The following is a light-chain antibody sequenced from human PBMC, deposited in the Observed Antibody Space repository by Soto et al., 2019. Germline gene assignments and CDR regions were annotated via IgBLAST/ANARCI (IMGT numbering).Light chain of an antibody. CDR2: DVS. Sequence: QSVLTQPASVSGSPGQSITISCTGTSSDVGGYNYVSWYQQHPGKAPKLMIYDVSNRPSGVSNRFSGSKSGNTASLTISGLHADDEADYYCSSYTSSSLYVFGTGTKLTVL. CDR1: SSDVGGYNY. V-gene: IGLV2-14*01. J-gene: IGLJ1*01. CDR3: SSYTSSSLYV.